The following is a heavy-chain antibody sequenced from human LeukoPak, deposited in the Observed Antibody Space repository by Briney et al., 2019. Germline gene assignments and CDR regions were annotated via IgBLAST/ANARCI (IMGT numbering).Heavy chain of an antibody. J-gene: IGHJ6*03. CDR1: GYTFTSYD. D-gene: IGHD3-10*01. CDR2: MNPNSGNT. Sequence: ASVKVSCKASGYTFTSYDINWVRQATGQGLEWMGWMNPNSGNTGYAQKFQGRVTMTRNTSISTAYMELSSLRSEHTAVYYCARVRITMVRGGMEYYYYYYMDVWGKGTTVTISS. CDR3: ARVRITMVRGGMEYYYYYYMDV. V-gene: IGHV1-8*02.